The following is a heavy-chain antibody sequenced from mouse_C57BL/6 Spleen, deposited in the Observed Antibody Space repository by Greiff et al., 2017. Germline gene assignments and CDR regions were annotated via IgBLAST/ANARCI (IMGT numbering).Heavy chain of an antibody. V-gene: IGHV1-63*01. Sequence: VQLQQSGAELVRPGTSVKMSCKASGYTFTNYWIGWAKQRPGHGLEWIGDIYPGGGYTNYNEKFKGKATLTADKSSSTAYMQFSSLTSEDSAILYCARFDYDGDWYFDVWGTGATVTVSS. CDR2: IYPGGGYT. D-gene: IGHD2-4*01. J-gene: IGHJ1*03. CDR1: GYTFTNYW. CDR3: ARFDYDGDWYFDV.